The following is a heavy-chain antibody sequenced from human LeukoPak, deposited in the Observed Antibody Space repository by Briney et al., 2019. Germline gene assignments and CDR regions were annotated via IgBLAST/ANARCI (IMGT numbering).Heavy chain of an antibody. Sequence: SETLSLTCSVSGYSITSGYYWGWIRQPPGKGLEWIGSVYQSGGTYYNPSLKSRVTISVDTSNNQFSLKLNSVTAADTAVYYWSEGRPGSSGFYPAIGPWGQGTLVSVSS. CDR3: SEGRPGSSGFYPAIGP. V-gene: IGHV4-38-2*02. D-gene: IGHD3-22*01. J-gene: IGHJ5*02. CDR2: VYQSGGT. CDR1: GYSITSGYY.